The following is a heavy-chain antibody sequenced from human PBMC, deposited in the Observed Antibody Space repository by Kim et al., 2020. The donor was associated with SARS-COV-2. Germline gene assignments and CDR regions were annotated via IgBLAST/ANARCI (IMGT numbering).Heavy chain of an antibody. D-gene: IGHD6-13*01. CDR2: K. CDR3: ARITAAGLGADY. Sequence: KYSSTSLKTRLTISKDTSKNQVVLTMTNMDPVDTATYYCARITAAGLGADYWGQGTLVTVSS. V-gene: IGHV2-70*01. J-gene: IGHJ4*02.